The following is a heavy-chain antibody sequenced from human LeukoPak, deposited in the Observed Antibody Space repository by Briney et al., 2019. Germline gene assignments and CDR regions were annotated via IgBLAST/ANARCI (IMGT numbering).Heavy chain of an antibody. D-gene: IGHD1-1*01. Sequence: EASVKVSCKASGNSISNYAVSWVRQAPGQGLEWMGWITAYNGNRLYAQRFQGRITLTTDTSTSTSYMELRSLEYDDTAIYYCARDNDKVVDHWGQGTLVTVSS. CDR1: GNSISNYA. CDR3: ARDNDKVVDH. J-gene: IGHJ4*01. CDR2: ITAYNGNR. V-gene: IGHV1-18*01.